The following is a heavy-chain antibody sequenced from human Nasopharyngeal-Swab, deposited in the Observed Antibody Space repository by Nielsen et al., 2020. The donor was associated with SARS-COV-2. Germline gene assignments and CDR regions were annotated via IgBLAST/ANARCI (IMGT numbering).Heavy chain of an antibody. V-gene: IGHV3-21*06. CDR2: ISPTSDYI. CDR1: GFTFSSYT. J-gene: IGHJ5*01. CDR3: VRGSYGHYDS. Sequence: CAASGFTFSSYTMNWVRQAPGKGLEWVSSISPTSDYIYYAESVKGRFTISRDNAKNSLFLQMNSLGAEETAIYYCVRGSYGHYDSWGQGALITVSS. D-gene: IGHD4-17*01.